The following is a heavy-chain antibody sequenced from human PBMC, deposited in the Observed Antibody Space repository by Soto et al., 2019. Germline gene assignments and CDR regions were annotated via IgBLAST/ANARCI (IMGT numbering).Heavy chain of an antibody. CDR1: GGTFSSYA. CDR3: ARDHGRLDNPPAPVDY. J-gene: IGHJ4*02. V-gene: IGHV1-69*13. D-gene: IGHD1-1*01. CDR2: IIPIFGTA. Sequence: SVKVSCKASGGTFSSYAISWVRQAPGQGLEWMGGIIPIFGTANYAQKFQGRVTMTADASTSTVYMELSSLRSEDTAVYYCARDHGRLDNPPAPVDYWGQGTLVTVSS.